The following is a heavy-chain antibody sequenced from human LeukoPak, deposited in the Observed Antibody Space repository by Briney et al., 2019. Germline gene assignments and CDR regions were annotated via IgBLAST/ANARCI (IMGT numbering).Heavy chain of an antibody. V-gene: IGHV3-33*01. J-gene: IGHJ4*02. CDR3: GRGTSGIAAAGYFDY. CDR1: GFTLSHYA. D-gene: IGHD6-13*01. Sequence: PGGSLRLSCSMSGFTLSHYAMSWVRQAPGKGLEWVAVIWYDGSNKYYADSVKGRFTISRDNSKNTMHLQMNSLRAEDTAMYYCGRGTSGIAAAGYFDYWGQGTLVTVSS. CDR2: IWYDGSNK.